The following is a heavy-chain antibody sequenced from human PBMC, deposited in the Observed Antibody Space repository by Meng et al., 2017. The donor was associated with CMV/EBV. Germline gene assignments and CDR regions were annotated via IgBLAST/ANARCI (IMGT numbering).Heavy chain of an antibody. V-gene: IGHV3-48*03. J-gene: IGHJ6*02. CDR3: ARDPGWDYSNQPTHYYGMDV. CDR2: IGDSGRTL. D-gene: IGHD4-11*01. CDR1: GFTLSSYE. Sequence: EGSLRPSCAASGFTLSSYEMNWVRQAPGKGLEWIAYIGDSGRTLYYADSVKGRFTISSDNAENSLYLQMKSLRVEDTALYYCARDPGWDYSNQPTHYYGMDVWGQGTTVTVSS.